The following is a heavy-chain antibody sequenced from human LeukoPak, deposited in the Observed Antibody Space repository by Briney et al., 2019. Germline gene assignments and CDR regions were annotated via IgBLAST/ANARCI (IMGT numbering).Heavy chain of an antibody. Sequence: PGVSLTLSCATSGFTFSNYGMHWVRQAPGKGLDWVAVISSDETNIRYGDSVRGRFTVSRDNAKNTVYLQMNSLGADDTAVYYCAKDPYRVVFATGNYLDPWGQGTLVTVSS. CDR2: ISSDETNI. D-gene: IGHD2-15*01. CDR3: AKDPYRVVFATGNYLDP. CDR1: GFTFSNYG. V-gene: IGHV3-30*18. J-gene: IGHJ5*02.